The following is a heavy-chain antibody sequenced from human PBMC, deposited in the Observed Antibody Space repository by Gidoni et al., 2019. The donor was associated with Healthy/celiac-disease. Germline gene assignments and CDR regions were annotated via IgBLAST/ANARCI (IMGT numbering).Heavy chain of an antibody. CDR2: ISGSGGST. D-gene: IGHD1-26*01. CDR1: GFTFSSYA. V-gene: IGHV3-23*01. CDR3: AKDPSDLQKLHDAFDI. J-gene: IGHJ3*02. Sequence: EVQLLESGGGLVQPGGSLRLSCAASGFTFSSYAMSWVRQAPGKGLEWVSAISGSGGSTYYADSVKGRFTISRDNSKNTLYLQMNSLRAEDTAVYYCAKDPSDLQKLHDAFDIWGQGTMVTVSS.